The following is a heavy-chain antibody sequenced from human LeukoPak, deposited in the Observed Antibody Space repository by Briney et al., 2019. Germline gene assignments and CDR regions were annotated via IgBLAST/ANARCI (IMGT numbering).Heavy chain of an antibody. D-gene: IGHD3/OR15-3a*01. CDR1: GGSISSYY. J-gene: IGHJ5*02. V-gene: IGHV4-4*07. CDR2: IYTSGIT. Sequence: SGTLSLTCTVSGGSISSYYWSWIRQPAGKGLEWIGRIYTSGITNYNTSLKSRVTMSVDTYKNQFYLKLGSVTAADTAVYYCARGFDQASDWWFDPWGQGTLVTVSS. CDR3: ARGFDQASDWWFDP.